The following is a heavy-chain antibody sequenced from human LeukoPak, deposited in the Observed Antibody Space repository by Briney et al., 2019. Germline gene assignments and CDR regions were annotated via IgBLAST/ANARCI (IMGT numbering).Heavy chain of an antibody. CDR1: GYSFVSYG. Sequence: GASVKVSCKASGYSFVSYGINWVRQAPGQGLEWMGIINPTGGSTTYAQKFQGRVTMTRDTSTSTVYMELSSLRSDDTAVYYCARTAARRFDYWGQGTLVTVSS. CDR3: ARTAARRFDY. V-gene: IGHV1-46*01. D-gene: IGHD6-6*01. J-gene: IGHJ4*02. CDR2: INPTGGST.